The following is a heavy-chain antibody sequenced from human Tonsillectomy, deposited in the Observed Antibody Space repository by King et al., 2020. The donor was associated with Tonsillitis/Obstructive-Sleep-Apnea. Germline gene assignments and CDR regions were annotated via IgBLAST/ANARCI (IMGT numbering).Heavy chain of an antibody. Sequence: VQLQESGPGLVKPSETLSLTCTVSGGSISYYYWSWIRQPPGKGLEWIGYISYSGSTNYNPSLKSRVTISVDTSKSQFSLKLSSVTAADTAVYYCAGDGGEFDFCGGSLPHDAFDIWGQGTMVTVSS. V-gene: IGHV4-59*01. CDR3: AGDGGEFDFCGGSLPHDAFDI. D-gene: IGHD3-3*01. CDR1: GGSISYYY. J-gene: IGHJ3*02. CDR2: ISYSGST.